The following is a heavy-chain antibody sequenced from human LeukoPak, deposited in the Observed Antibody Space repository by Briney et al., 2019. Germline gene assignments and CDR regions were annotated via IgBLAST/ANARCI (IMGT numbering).Heavy chain of an antibody. CDR3: VKSPGSGWPV. CDR1: GFTFSNYA. V-gene: IGHV3-23*01. CDR2: ITNSGGGT. D-gene: IGHD6-19*01. J-gene: IGHJ4*02. Sequence: PGGSLRLSCAASGFTFSNYAMSWVRQAPGKGLEWVSGITNSGGGTFYADSVKGRFTISRDNSKNMLYFEMSSLRVEDTAVYYCVKSPGSGWPVWGQGTLLTVSS.